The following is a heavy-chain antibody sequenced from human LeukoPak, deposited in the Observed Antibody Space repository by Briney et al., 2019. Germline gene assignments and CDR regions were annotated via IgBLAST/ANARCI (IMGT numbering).Heavy chain of an antibody. J-gene: IGHJ4*02. CDR3: ARGTDYGGNSYGY. V-gene: IGHV4-39*01. CDR1: GGSIRSSYYY. Sequence: PSETLSLTCTVSGGSIRSSYYYWGWIRQPPGKGLEWIGSIYDSGSTYYNPSLKSRVTISVDTSKNQFSLKLNSVTAADTAVYYCARGTDYGGNSYGYWGQGTLVTVSS. CDR2: IYDSGST. D-gene: IGHD4-23*01.